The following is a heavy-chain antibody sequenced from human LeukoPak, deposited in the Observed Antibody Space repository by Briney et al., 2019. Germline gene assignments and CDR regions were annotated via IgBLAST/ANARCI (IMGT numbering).Heavy chain of an antibody. CDR2: INQSGST. Sequence: SETLSLTCAVYGGSFSGYYWSWIRQPPGKGLEWIGEINQSGSTNYNPSLKSRVTISVDTSKNQFSLKLSSVTAADTAVYYCARRRVGSGSNNFDYWGQGTLVTVSS. V-gene: IGHV4-34*01. D-gene: IGHD3-10*01. CDR3: ARRRVGSGSNNFDY. J-gene: IGHJ4*02. CDR1: GGSFSGYY.